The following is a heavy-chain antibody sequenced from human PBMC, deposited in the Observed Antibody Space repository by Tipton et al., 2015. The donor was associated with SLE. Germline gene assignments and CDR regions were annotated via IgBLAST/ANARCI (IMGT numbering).Heavy chain of an antibody. CDR1: GYSISSGYY. CDR2: IYHSGST. Sequence: TLSLTCTVSGYSISSGYYWGWIRQPPGKGLEWIGSIYHSGSTYYSPSLKSRVTISVDTSKNQFSLKLSSVTAAGTAVYYCARAGRAWNLFDYWGQGTLVTVSS. D-gene: IGHD1-1*01. V-gene: IGHV4-38-2*02. CDR3: ARAGRAWNLFDY. J-gene: IGHJ4*02.